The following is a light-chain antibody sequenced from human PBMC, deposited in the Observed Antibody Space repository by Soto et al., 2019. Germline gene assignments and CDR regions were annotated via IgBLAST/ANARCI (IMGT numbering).Light chain of an antibody. CDR3: QVWDSSSDQDVV. J-gene: IGLJ2*01. V-gene: IGLV3-21*04. Sequence: SYELTQPPSVSVAPGKTARITCGGNNIGSKSVHWYQQKPGQAPVLVIYYDSDRPSGIPERFSGSNSGNTATLTISRVEAGDEADYCCQVWDSSSDQDVVFGGGTKLTVL. CDR2: YDS. CDR1: NIGSKS.